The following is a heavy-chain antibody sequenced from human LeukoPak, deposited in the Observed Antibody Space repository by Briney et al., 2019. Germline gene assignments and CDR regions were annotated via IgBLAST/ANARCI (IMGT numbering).Heavy chain of an antibody. CDR3: ARARIMITFGGVNWFDP. CDR1: GYTFTDYY. Sequence: ASVKVSCKASGYTFTDYYMHWVRQAPGQGLEWMGWINPNSGGTNYVQKFQGRVTMTRDTSISTAYMELSRLRSDDTAVYYCARARIMITFGGVNWFDPWGQGTLVTVSS. J-gene: IGHJ5*02. V-gene: IGHV1-2*02. D-gene: IGHD3-16*01. CDR2: INPNSGGT.